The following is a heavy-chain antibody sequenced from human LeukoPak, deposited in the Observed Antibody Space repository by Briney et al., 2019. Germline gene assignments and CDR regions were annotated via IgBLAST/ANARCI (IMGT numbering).Heavy chain of an antibody. Sequence: GGSLRLSCAASGFTVSSNYMSWVRQAPGKGLEWVSVIYSGGSTYYADSVKGRFTISRDNSKNTLYLQMNSLRAEDTAVYYCARDQYYSSSLFAPYYYGMDVWGQGTTVTVSS. V-gene: IGHV3-66*01. CDR3: ARDQYYSSSLFAPYYYGMDV. CDR2: IYSGGST. J-gene: IGHJ6*02. CDR1: GFTVSSNY. D-gene: IGHD6-13*01.